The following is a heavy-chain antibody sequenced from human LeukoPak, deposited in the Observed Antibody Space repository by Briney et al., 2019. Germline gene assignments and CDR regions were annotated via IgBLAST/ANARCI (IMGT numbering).Heavy chain of an antibody. Sequence: GGSLRLSCAASGFTFSTYWMHWVRQAPGEGLVWVSRTNTDGRTTTYADSVKGRFTISRDNAKNMLYLQMNSLRAEDTAVYYCSRIEDRGAAFDSWGQKTLVTVSS. CDR2: TNTDGRTT. D-gene: IGHD3-22*01. CDR3: SRIEDRGAAFDS. J-gene: IGHJ4*02. V-gene: IGHV3-74*01. CDR1: GFTFSTYW.